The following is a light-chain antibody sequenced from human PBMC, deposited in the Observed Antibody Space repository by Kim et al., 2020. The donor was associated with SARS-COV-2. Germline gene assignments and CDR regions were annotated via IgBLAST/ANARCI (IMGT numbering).Light chain of an antibody. V-gene: IGKV1D-12*01. CDR1: HDIGTS. J-gene: IGKJ3*01. CDR2: AAT. Sequence: VGDRVTIICRASHDIGTSLGWYQQKLGKAPKLLIYAATSLQSGVPSRFSGSGSGTDFTLTINRLQPEDFATYFCQQAISPFAFGPGTKVDIK. CDR3: QQAISPFA.